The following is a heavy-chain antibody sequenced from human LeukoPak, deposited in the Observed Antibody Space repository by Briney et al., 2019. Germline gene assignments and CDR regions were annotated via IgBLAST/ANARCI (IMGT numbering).Heavy chain of an antibody. CDR2: ISYDGSNK. CDR1: GFTFSSYG. Sequence: GRSLRLSCAASGFTFSSYGMHWVRQAPGKGLEWVAVISYDGSNKYYADSVKGRFTISRDNSKNTLYLQMNSLRAEDTAVYYCARVEYSGSYVDYWGQGTLVTVSS. CDR3: ARVEYSGSYVDY. J-gene: IGHJ4*02. D-gene: IGHD1-26*01. V-gene: IGHV3-30*03.